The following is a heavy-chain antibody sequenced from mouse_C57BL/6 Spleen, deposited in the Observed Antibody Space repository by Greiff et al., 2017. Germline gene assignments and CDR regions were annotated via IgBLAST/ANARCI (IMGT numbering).Heavy chain of an antibody. CDR2: INPNNGGT. D-gene: IGHD1-1*02. CDR3: ARNYGLQNGYYAMDY. CDR1: GYTFTDYY. Sequence: EVQLQQSGPELVKPGASVKISCKASGYTFTDYYMNWVKQSHGKSLEWIGDINPNNGGTSYNQKFKGKATLTVDKSSSTAYMELRSLTSEDSAVYYCARNYGLQNGYYAMDYWGQGTSVTVSS. J-gene: IGHJ4*01. V-gene: IGHV1-26*01.